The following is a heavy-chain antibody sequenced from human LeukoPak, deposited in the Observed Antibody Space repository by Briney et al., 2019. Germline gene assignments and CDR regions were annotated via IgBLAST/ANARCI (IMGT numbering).Heavy chain of an antibody. Sequence: SETLSLTCAVYGGSFSGYYWSWIRQPPGKGLEWIGEINHSGSTNYNPSLKSRVTISVDTSKNQFSLKLNSVTAADTAVYYCARKHKTYSSGWLSYFDYWGQGTLVTVSS. CDR3: ARKHKTYSSGWLSYFDY. CDR1: GGSFSGYY. CDR2: INHSGST. D-gene: IGHD6-19*01. V-gene: IGHV4-34*01. J-gene: IGHJ4*02.